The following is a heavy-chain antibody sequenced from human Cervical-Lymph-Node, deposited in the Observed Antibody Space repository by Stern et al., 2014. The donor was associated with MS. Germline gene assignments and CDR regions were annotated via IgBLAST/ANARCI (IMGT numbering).Heavy chain of an antibody. V-gene: IGHV3-30*03. CDR3: MGVGDAMDV. Sequence: VQLVESGGGVVKPGRSLRLSCAASGFSISSLGMHWVRQAPGKGLAWVAVISFVGSNKKYGDAAKGRFSISSDNSNNTMYLQMNSLRPEDTAVYYCMGVGDAMDVWGQGTTVIVS. CDR1: GFSISSLG. J-gene: IGHJ6*02. CDR2: ISFVGSNK.